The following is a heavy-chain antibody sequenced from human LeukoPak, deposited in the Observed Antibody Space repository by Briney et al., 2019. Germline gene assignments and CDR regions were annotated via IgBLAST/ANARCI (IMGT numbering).Heavy chain of an antibody. Sequence: GGSLRLSCAASGFTFSSYSMNWVRQAPGKGLEWVSSISSSSSYIYYADSVKGRFTISRDNAKNTLYLQMNSLRAEDTAVYYCAKFLVVVAATNYFDYWGQGTLVTVSS. J-gene: IGHJ4*02. D-gene: IGHD2-15*01. CDR2: ISSSSSYI. V-gene: IGHV3-21*04. CDR1: GFTFSSYS. CDR3: AKFLVVVAATNYFDY.